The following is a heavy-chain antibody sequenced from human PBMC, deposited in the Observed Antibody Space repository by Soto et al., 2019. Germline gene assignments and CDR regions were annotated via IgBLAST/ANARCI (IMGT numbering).Heavy chain of an antibody. J-gene: IGHJ4*02. CDR1: GFTFSSYG. Sequence: QVQLVESGGGVVQPGRSLRLSCEASGFTFSSYGMHWVRQAPGKGLEWVAVISNDGSTKNYADSVKGRFTISRDNSKNTLYLQLNSLGSEDTALYYGAESKDRGANDYKLDYWGRGTRVTVSS. CDR2: ISNDGSTK. V-gene: IGHV3-30*03. D-gene: IGHD3-10*01. CDR3: AESKDRGANDYKLDY.